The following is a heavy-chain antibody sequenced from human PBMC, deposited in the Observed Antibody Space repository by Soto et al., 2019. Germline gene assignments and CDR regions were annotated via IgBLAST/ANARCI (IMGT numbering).Heavy chain of an antibody. D-gene: IGHD4-17*01. Sequence: SETLSLTCVLSSGSISNYYWSWIRQPPGKGLEWIGYIYYNGSTTYKYNPSLESRVTISEHTSKNQFSLKLSSVTAADTAIYYCARFPDYGAYVAPWGQGTLVTVSS. CDR3: ARFPDYGAYVAP. CDR1: SGSISNYY. V-gene: IGHV4-59*08. J-gene: IGHJ5*02. CDR2: IYYNGSTTY.